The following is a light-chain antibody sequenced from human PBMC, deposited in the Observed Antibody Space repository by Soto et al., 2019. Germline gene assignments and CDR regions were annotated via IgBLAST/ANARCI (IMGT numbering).Light chain of an antibody. CDR3: QQYGSSPWT. CDR2: DAS. CDR1: QSVSSSY. Sequence: EIVLTQSPGTMSLSPGERATLSCRASQSVSSSYLSWYQQKPGQAPRLLIYDASTRATCIPDRISGSESGTAVTLTISRLEPEDFEVYYCQQYGSSPWTSGQGTRVDIK. V-gene: IGKV3-20*01. J-gene: IGKJ1*01.